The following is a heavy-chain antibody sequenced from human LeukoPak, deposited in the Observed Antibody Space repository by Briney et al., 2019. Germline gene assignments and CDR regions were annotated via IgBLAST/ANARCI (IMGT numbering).Heavy chain of an antibody. CDR1: GFTFSGSA. J-gene: IGHJ6*02. D-gene: IGHD3-16*01. Sequence: GGSLRLSCAASGFTFSGSAMHWVRQASGKGLEWVGRIRSKANSYATAYAASVKGRFTISRDDSKNTAYLQMNSLKTEDTAVYYCTRSAGGVHYYYYYGMDVWDQGTTVTVSS. V-gene: IGHV3-73*01. CDR2: IRSKANSYAT. CDR3: TRSAGGVHYYYYYGMDV.